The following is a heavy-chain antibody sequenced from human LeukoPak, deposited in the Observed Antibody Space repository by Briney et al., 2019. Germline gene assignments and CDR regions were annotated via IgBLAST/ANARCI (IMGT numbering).Heavy chain of an antibody. CDR2: INHSGST. Sequence: SETLSLTCAVYGGSFSGYYWSWIRQPPGKGLEWIGEINHSGSTNYNPSLKSRVTISVDTSKNQFSLKLSSVTAADTAVYYCARNYGDYGYYYYYGMDAWGQGTTVTVSS. V-gene: IGHV4-34*01. CDR1: GGSFSGYY. CDR3: ARNYGDYGYYYYYGMDA. D-gene: IGHD4-17*01. J-gene: IGHJ6*02.